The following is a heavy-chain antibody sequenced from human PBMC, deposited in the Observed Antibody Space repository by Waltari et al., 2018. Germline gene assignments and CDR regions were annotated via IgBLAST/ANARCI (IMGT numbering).Heavy chain of an antibody. Sequence: EVQLVESGGGQVKPGGSLRLSCAASGFSFSSYSMNWVRQAPGKGLEWVSSISGSGASFFYADSVKGRFTISRDNAKNSLSLQMKSLRDDDTAVYYCAREPIDSGSWDPIKFFQYWGQGTLVSVTS. D-gene: IGHD5-12*01. J-gene: IGHJ1*01. CDR3: AREPIDSGSWDPIKFFQY. CDR1: GFSFSSYS. CDR2: ISGSGASF. V-gene: IGHV3-21*01.